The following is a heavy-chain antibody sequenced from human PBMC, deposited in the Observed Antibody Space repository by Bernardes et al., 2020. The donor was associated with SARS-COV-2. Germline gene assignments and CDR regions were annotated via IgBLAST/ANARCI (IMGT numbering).Heavy chain of an antibody. CDR2: INHSGSS. J-gene: IGHJ5*02. CDR1: GGSFSSHY. V-gene: IGHV4-34*01. Sequence: ATLSLTCAVFGGSFSSHYWTWIRPPPGRGLEWVGEINHSGSSTYNPSLKSRVTMSVDTSKMQFSLKLSSVIAADTAVYYCARGASFGFLSGYSFGRGGPFDPWGQGVLVTVAS. CDR3: ARGASFGFLSGYSFGRGGPFDP. D-gene: IGHD3-3*01.